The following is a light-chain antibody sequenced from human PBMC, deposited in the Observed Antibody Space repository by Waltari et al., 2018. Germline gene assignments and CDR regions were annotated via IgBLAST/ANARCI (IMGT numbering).Light chain of an antibody. V-gene: IGLV2-23*02. CDR2: EVI. CDR3: CSYVQKDIWL. J-gene: IGLJ3*02. CDR1: TGIGGHSDF. Sequence: QSALTQHAPVPGAHGQSITISCSADTGIGGHSDFVPLYQHHPGKVPKLLIYEVIKRPPDISDRFTGSKSGNTASLSISGLQADDEADYYCCSYVQKDIWLFGRGTKVTVL.